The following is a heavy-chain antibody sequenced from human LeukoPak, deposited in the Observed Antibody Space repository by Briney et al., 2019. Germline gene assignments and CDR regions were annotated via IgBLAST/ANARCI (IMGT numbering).Heavy chain of an antibody. J-gene: IGHJ5*02. D-gene: IGHD2-2*03. Sequence: SETLSLTCTVSGGSISSGGYYWRWIRQPPGKGLEWIGYIYHSGSTYYNPSLKSRVTISVDRSKNQFSLKLSSVTAADTAVYYCARGHGYCSSTSCVVGWFDPWGQGTLVTVSS. V-gene: IGHV4-30-2*01. CDR3: ARGHGYCSSTSCVVGWFDP. CDR2: IYHSGST. CDR1: GGSISSGGYY.